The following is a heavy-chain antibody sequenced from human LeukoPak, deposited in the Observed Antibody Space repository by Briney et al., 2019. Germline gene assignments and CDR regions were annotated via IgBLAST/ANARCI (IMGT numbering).Heavy chain of an antibody. CDR1: GFTFDDYA. J-gene: IGHJ5*02. D-gene: IGHD2-21*01. CDR2: ISWNSGSI. Sequence: GRSLRLSCAASGFTFDDYAMHWVRKAPGKGLEWVSGISWNSGSIGYADSVKGRFTISRDNAKNSLYLQMNSLRAEDMALYYCAKSPGVHSVPFHPWGQGTLVTVSS. V-gene: IGHV3-9*03. CDR3: AKSPGVHSVPFHP.